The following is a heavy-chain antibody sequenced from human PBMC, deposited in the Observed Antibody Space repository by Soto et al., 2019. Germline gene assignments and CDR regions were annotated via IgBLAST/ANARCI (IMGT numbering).Heavy chain of an antibody. CDR3: AKELARGGGMDV. CDR2: ISYDGSNK. Sequence: PGGSLRLSCTGSGFPFDDFAINWVRQAPGKGLEWVAVISYDGSNKYYADSVKGRFTISRDNSKNTLYLQMNSLRAEDTAVYYCAKELARGGGMDVWGQGTTVTVSS. V-gene: IGHV3-30*04. D-gene: IGHD1-26*01. CDR1: GFPFDDFA. J-gene: IGHJ6*02.